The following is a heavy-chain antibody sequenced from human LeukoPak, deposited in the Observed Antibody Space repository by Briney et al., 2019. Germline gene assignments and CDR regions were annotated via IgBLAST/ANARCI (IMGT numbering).Heavy chain of an antibody. V-gene: IGHV3-23*01. D-gene: IGHD4-11*01. Sequence: GGSLRLSCAASGLTFSSFAMSWVRQAPGKGLEWVSAISGSGGSTYYADSMKGRFTISRDNAKNSLYLQMNSLRAEDTALYYCAKGFQLHSKYGMDVWGQGTTVTVSS. CDR2: ISGSGGST. CDR1: GLTFSSFA. J-gene: IGHJ6*02. CDR3: AKGFQLHSKYGMDV.